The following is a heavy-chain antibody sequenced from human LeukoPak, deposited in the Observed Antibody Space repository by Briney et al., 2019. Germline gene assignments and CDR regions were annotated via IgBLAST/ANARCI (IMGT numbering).Heavy chain of an antibody. CDR3: ARLRIAATGTRGWFDP. CDR2: IYPGDSDT. D-gene: IGHD6-13*01. CDR1: GYSFTSYW. J-gene: IGHJ5*02. Sequence: GESLKISCKGSGYSFTSYWIGWVRQMPGKGLEWMGIIYPGDSDTRYSPSFQGQVTISADKSISTAYLQWSSLKASDTAMYYCARLRIAATGTRGWFDPWGQGTLVTVSS. V-gene: IGHV5-51*01.